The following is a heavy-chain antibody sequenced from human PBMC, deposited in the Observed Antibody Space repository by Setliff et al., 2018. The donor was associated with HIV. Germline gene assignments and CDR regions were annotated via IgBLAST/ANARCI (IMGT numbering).Heavy chain of an antibody. D-gene: IGHD2-15*01. CDR2: IKHGGSA. Sequence: SETLSLTCAVYGGSFSGFYWTWIRQPPGKGLEWIGEIKHGGSANYNPSLKSRVTISVDTSKNQFSLKLSSVTAADTAMYYCARVSRLHPFDPWGQGTLVTVSS. CDR1: GGSFSGFY. V-gene: IGHV4-34*01. J-gene: IGHJ5*02. CDR3: ARVSRLHPFDP.